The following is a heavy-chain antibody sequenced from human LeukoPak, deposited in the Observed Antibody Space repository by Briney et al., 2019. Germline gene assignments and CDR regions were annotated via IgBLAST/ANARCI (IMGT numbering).Heavy chain of an antibody. V-gene: IGHV1-69*05. D-gene: IGHD2-15*01. Sequence: ASVKVSCKASGGTFGSYAISWVRQAPGQGLEWMGGIIPIFGTANYAQKFQGRVTITTDESTSTAYMELSSLRSEDTAVYYCASLGYCSGGNCYFWGQGTLVTVSS. CDR1: GGTFGSYA. J-gene: IGHJ4*02. CDR2: IIPIFGTA. CDR3: ASLGYCSGGNCYF.